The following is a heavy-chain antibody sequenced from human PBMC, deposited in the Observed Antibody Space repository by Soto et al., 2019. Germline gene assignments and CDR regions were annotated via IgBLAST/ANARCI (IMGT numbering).Heavy chain of an antibody. CDR2: ISAYNGNT. D-gene: IGHD3-22*01. Sequence: ASVKVSCKASVYTFTNDGISWVRQAPGQRLKWIGWISAYNGNTNYAQKLQGRVTMTTDTSTSTAYMELMSLRSDDTAVYYCARDYYDSSGYYYYYGMDVWRQGTTVTVSS. CDR1: VYTFTNDG. CDR3: ARDYYDSSGYYYYYGMDV. V-gene: IGHV1-18*01. J-gene: IGHJ6*02.